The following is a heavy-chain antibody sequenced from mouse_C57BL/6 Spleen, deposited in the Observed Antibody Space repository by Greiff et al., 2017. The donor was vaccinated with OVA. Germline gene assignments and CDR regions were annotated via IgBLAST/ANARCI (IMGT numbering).Heavy chain of an antibody. CDR1: GYSFTGYY. D-gene: IGHD3-3*01. CDR2: INPSTGGT. V-gene: IGHV1-42*01. Sequence: EVQLQESGPELVKPGASVKISCKASGYSFTGYYMNWVKQSPEKSLEWIGEINPSTGGTTYNQKFKAKATLTVDKSSSTAYMQLKSLTSEDSAVYYCARRGWRELDYYAMDYWGQGTSVTVSS. J-gene: IGHJ4*01. CDR3: ARRGWRELDYYAMDY.